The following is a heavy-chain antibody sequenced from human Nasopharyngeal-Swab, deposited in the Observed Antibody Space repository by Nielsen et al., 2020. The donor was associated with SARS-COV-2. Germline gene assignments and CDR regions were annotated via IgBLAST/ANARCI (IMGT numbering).Heavy chain of an antibody. Sequence: VRQMPGKGLEWMGIIYPGDSDTRDSPSFQGQVTISADKSISTAYLQWSSLKASDTAMYYCARAVAGTYYYYGMDVWGQGTTVTVSS. V-gene: IGHV5-51*01. CDR2: IYPGDSDT. CDR3: ARAVAGTYYYYGMDV. D-gene: IGHD6-19*01. J-gene: IGHJ6*02.